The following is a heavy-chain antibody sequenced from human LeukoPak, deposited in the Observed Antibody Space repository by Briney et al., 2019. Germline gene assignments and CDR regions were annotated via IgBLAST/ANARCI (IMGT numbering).Heavy chain of an antibody. J-gene: IGHJ4*02. V-gene: IGHV5-51*01. CDR2: IYPGDSDT. CDR3: ARAIYYFGSGSYWFFDY. D-gene: IGHD3-10*01. CDR1: GYSFSSYW. Sequence: GESLKISCKGSGYSFSSYWIGWVRQMPGKGLEWMGIIYPGDSDTTYSPSFQGQVTISADKSISTAYLQWSSLKASDTAMHYCARAIYYFGSGSYWFFDYWGQGTLVTVSS.